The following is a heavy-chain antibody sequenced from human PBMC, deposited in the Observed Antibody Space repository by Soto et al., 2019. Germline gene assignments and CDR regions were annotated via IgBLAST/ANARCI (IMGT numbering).Heavy chain of an antibody. Sequence: NWIRQTPGKGLEWVSYISSSGSTIYYADSVKGRFTISRDNAKNSLYLQMNSLRAEDTAVYYCARAPVLRFLEWPPDYWGQGTLVSLSS. J-gene: IGHJ4*02. V-gene: IGHV3-48*03. CDR3: ARAPVLRFLEWPPDY. D-gene: IGHD3-3*01. CDR2: ISSSGSTI.